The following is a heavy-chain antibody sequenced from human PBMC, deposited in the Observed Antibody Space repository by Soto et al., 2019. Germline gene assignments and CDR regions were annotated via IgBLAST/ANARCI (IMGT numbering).Heavy chain of an antibody. J-gene: IGHJ4*02. D-gene: IGHD3-22*01. CDR3: ARQHSSGYYRVDY. Sequence: QVQLQQWGAGLLKPSETLSLTCAVYGGSFSGYYWSWIRQPPGKGLEWIGEINHSGSTNYNPSLKSRVTISVDTYKNQFSLKLSSVTAADTAVYYCARQHSSGYYRVDYWGQGTLVTVS. V-gene: IGHV4-34*01. CDR1: GGSFSGYY. CDR2: INHSGST.